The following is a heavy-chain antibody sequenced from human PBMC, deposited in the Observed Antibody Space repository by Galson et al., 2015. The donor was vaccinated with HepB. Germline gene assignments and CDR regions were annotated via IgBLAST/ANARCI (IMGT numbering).Heavy chain of an antibody. V-gene: IGHV3-66*01. Sequence: SLRLSCAASGFTVNRNFMNWVRQAPGKGLEWVSVMYRGGNTYYADSVKGRFTISRDNSKNTLYLQMKGLRAEDTAVYYCARAAADCGGDCYSFHSWGQGTLVTVS. CDR3: ARAAADCGGDCYSFHS. CDR2: MYRGGNT. D-gene: IGHD2-21*02. J-gene: IGHJ5*02. CDR1: GFTVNRNF.